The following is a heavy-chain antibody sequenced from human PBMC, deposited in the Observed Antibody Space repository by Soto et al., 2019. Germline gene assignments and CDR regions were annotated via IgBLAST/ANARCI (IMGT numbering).Heavy chain of an antibody. Sequence: SETLSLTCAVSGGSISSGGYSWSWIRQPPGKGLEWIGYIYHSGSTYYNPSLKSRVTISVDTSKNQFSLKLSSVTAADTAVYYCARTYYDILTGYYRPPYYYYGMDVWGQGTTVTVSS. CDR3: ARTYYDILTGYYRPPYYYYGMDV. CDR2: IYHSGST. V-gene: IGHV4-30-2*01. D-gene: IGHD3-9*01. CDR1: GGSISSGGYS. J-gene: IGHJ6*02.